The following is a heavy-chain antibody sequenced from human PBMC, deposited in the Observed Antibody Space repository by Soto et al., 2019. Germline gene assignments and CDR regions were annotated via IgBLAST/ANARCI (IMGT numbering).Heavy chain of an antibody. CDR2: ISFDGSNE. J-gene: IGHJ6*02. Sequence: QVQLVEFGGGVVQPGRSLRLSCAASGFTFSDYAMHWVRQAPGKGLEWVAIISFDGSNEHYADSVQGRFTISRDNSENTLYLQMNSLRADDTADYYCARPAATVIFYSGMDVWGQGTTVTVSS. D-gene: IGHD4-17*01. CDR1: GFTFSDYA. V-gene: IGHV3-30-3*01. CDR3: ARPAATVIFYSGMDV.